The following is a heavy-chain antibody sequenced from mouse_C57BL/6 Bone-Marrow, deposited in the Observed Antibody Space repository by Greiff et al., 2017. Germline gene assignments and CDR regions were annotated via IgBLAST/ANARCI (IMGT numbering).Heavy chain of an antibody. V-gene: IGHV5-4*01. CDR3: ARERFAY. Sequence: EVQVEESGGGLVKPGGSLKLSCAASGFTFSSYAMSWVRQTPEKRLEWVATISAGGSYTYYPDNVKGRFTISRDNAKNNLYLQMSHLKSEDTAMYYCARERFAYWGQGTLVTVSA. J-gene: IGHJ3*01. CDR2: ISAGGSYT. CDR1: GFTFSSYA.